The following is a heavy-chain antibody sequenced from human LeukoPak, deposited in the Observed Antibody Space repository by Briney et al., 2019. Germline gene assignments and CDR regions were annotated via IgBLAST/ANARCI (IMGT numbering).Heavy chain of an antibody. D-gene: IGHD4-17*01. J-gene: IGHJ3*02. CDR3: ARDVATVTKGFDI. Sequence: SETLSLTCTVSGASISSGGYYWSWIRQHPGKGLEWIGYIYYGGSTYDNPSLKSLVTISIDTSKNQFSLKLSSVTAADTAVHYCARDVATVTKGFDIWGQGTMVSVSS. CDR2: IYYGGST. V-gene: IGHV4-31*01. CDR1: GASISSGGYY.